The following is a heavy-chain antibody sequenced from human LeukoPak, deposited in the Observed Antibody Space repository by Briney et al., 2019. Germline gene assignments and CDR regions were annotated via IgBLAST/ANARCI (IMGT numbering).Heavy chain of an antibody. V-gene: IGHV1-69*13. CDR3: ARIKRGLSIAVRPGQDAFDI. Sequence: SVKVSCKASGGTFYNYAISWVRQAPGQGLEWMGGIIPILETAKYAQKFQGRVTITADESASTAYMDLSSLRSEDTAFYYCARIKRGLSIAVRPGQDAFDIWGQGTMVTVSS. CDR1: GGTFYNYA. J-gene: IGHJ3*02. CDR2: IIPILETA. D-gene: IGHD6-6*01.